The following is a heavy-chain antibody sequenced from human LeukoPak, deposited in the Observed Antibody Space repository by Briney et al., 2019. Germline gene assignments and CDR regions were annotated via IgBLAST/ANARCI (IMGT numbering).Heavy chain of an antibody. CDR1: GYTFTGYY. J-gene: IGHJ4*02. CDR2: INPNSGGT. Sequence: ASVKVSCKASGYTFTGYYMHWVRQAPGQGLEWMGWINPNSGGTNYAQKFQGRVTMTRDTSISTAYMELRSLRSEDTAIYYCAADNQQITVWGQGTLVTVSS. V-gene: IGHV1-2*02. CDR3: AADNQQITV. D-gene: IGHD5-24*01.